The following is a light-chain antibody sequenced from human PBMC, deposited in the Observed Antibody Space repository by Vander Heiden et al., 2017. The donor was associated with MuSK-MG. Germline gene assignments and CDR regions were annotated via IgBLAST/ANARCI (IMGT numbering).Light chain of an antibody. CDR1: QSVSSY. J-gene: IGKJ5*01. CDR3: QRRCNWPIT. CDR2: DAS. V-gene: IGKV3-11*01. Sequence: EIVLTQSPATLSLSPGERATLSCRASQSVSSYLAWYQQKPVLAPRLLIYDASISATGIPATSRATGSGTDFTLTIRILDPEDFTVYYSQRRCNWPITLGQGTRLEIK.